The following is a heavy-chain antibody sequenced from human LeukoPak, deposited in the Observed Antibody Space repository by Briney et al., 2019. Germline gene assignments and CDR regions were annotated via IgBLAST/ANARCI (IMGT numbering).Heavy chain of an antibody. V-gene: IGHV1-69*13. CDR1: GGTFSSYA. CDR3: ARGPNYYDSSGYYGGDY. J-gene: IGHJ4*02. Sequence: SVKVSCKASGGTFSSYAISWVRQAPGQGLEWMGGIIPIFGTANYAQKFQGGVTITADESTSTAYMELSSLRSEDTAVYYCARGPNYYDSSGYYGGDYWGQGTLVTVSS. CDR2: IIPIFGTA. D-gene: IGHD3-22*01.